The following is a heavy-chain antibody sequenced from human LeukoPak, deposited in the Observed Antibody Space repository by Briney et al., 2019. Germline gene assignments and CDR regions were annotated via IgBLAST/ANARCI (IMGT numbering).Heavy chain of an antibody. J-gene: IGHJ4*02. D-gene: IGHD5-24*01. CDR2: IYYSGST. V-gene: IGHV4-30-4*08. Sequence: SQTLSLTCTVSGGSISSGDYYWSWIRQPPGKGLEWIGYIYYSGSTYYNPSLKGRVTVSVDTSKNQFSLKLSSVTAADTAVYYCARDNEYYFDYWGQGTLVTVSS. CDR3: ARDNEYYFDY. CDR1: GGSISSGDYY.